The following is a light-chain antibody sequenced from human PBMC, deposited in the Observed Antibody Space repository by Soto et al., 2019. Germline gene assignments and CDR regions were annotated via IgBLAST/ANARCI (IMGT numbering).Light chain of an antibody. CDR1: SSDVGGYNY. CDR3: SSYAGSDNFVV. J-gene: IGLJ2*01. V-gene: IGLV2-8*01. Sequence: QSALTQPPSASGSPGQSVTISCTGTSSDVGGYNYVSWYQQHPGKAPKLIIYEFRKRPSGVPDRFSGSQSGNTAYLTVSGLQAEDEAEYHCSSYAGSDNFVVFGGGTQLTVL. CDR2: EFR.